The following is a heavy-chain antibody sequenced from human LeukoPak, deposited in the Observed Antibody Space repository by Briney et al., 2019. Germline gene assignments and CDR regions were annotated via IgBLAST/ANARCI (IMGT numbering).Heavy chain of an antibody. J-gene: IGHJ4*02. V-gene: IGHV3-64*01. CDR1: GFTFSSYA. D-gene: IGHD1-26*01. CDR2: ISSNGGST. CDR3: ARLEHSGSFYY. Sequence: GGSLRLSCAASGFTFSSYAMHWVRQAPGKGLEYVSAISSNGGSTYYANSVKGRFTISRDNSKNTLYLQMGSLRAEDMAVYYCARLEHSGSFYYWGQGTLVTVSS.